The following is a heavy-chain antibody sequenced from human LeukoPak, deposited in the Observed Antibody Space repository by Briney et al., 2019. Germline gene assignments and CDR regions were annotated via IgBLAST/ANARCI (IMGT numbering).Heavy chain of an antibody. Sequence: SETLSLTCAAYGGSFSGYYWSWIRQPPGKGLEWIGEINHSGSTNYNPSLKSRVTISVDTSKNQFSLKLSSVTAADTAVYYCARPARDDFWSGSFDYWGQGTLVTVSS. V-gene: IGHV4-34*01. CDR3: ARPARDDFWSGSFDY. J-gene: IGHJ4*02. CDR1: GGSFSGYY. D-gene: IGHD3-3*01. CDR2: INHSGST.